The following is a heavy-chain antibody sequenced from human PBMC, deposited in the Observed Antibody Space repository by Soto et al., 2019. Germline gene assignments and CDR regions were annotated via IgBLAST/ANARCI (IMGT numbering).Heavy chain of an antibody. CDR1: GCTFGSHW. V-gene: IGHV3-74*01. CDR3: ASGSPIFERCFER. J-gene: IGHJ5*02. D-gene: IGHD2-21*01. Sequence: LRLSWAAAGCTFGSHWMHWVRQAPGKGLVWVSRINSDGSSTSYADSVKGRFTISRDNAKNTLYLQMNSTRTQDTAVTYCASGSPIFERCFERWGQGTLVTVSS. CDR2: INSDGSST.